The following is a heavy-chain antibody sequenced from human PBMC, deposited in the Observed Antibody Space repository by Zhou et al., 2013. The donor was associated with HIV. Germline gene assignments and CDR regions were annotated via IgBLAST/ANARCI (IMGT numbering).Heavy chain of an antibody. D-gene: IGHD2-8*01. V-gene: IGHV1-69*14. CDR2: IIPFFVTP. Sequence: QVQLVQSGAEVKKPGSSVKVSCKATGGTFSTYAFAWVRQAPGQGLEWMGRIIPFFVTPNYAQNFQGRVTITADKSTNIAYLEVRSLRSEDTALYYCARGPYHSSTNGGRLDVWGQGTMVTVSS. CDR1: GGTFSTYA. J-gene: IGHJ3*01. CDR3: ARGPYHSSTNGGRLDV.